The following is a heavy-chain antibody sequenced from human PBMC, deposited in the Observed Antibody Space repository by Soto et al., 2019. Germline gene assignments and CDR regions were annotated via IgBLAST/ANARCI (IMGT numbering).Heavy chain of an antibody. V-gene: IGHV4-30-4*01. CDR2: IYYSGST. D-gene: IGHD3-10*01. CDR3: ARDNRWFGLFDY. J-gene: IGHJ4*02. Sequence: PSETLSLTCTVSGGSISSGDYYWSWIRQPPGKGLEWIGYIYYSGSTYYNTSLKSRVTISVDTSKNQFSLKLSSVTAADTAVYYCARDNRWFGLFDYWGQGTLVTVSS. CDR1: GGSISSGDYY.